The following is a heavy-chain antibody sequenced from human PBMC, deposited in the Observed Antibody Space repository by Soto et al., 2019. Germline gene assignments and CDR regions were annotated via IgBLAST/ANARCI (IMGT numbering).Heavy chain of an antibody. CDR1: GYTFTSYG. D-gene: IGHD3-22*01. CDR2: ISAYNGNT. V-gene: IGHV1-18*01. J-gene: IGHJ6*02. Sequence: GASVKVSCKASGYTFTSYGISWVRQAPGQGLEWMGWISAYNGNTNYAQKLQGRVTMTTDTSTSTAYMELRSLRSDDTAVYYCARDGDVKGGYYYYGMDVWGQGTTVTVSS. CDR3: ARDGDVKGGYYYYGMDV.